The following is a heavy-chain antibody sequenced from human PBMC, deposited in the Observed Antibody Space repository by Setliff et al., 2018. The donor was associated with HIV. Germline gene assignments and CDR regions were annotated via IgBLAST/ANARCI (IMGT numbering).Heavy chain of an antibody. CDR1: GFTFSSYS. CDR2: ISSSSSYI. J-gene: IGHJ4*02. V-gene: IGHV3-21*01. D-gene: IGHD6-6*01. Sequence: GGSLRLSCAASGFTFSSYSMNWVRQAPGKGLEWVSSISSSSSYIYYADSVEGRFTISRDNAKNSLYLQMNSLRAEDAAVYYCARDMAPGIAARTDYWGQGTLVTVSS. CDR3: ARDMAPGIAARTDY.